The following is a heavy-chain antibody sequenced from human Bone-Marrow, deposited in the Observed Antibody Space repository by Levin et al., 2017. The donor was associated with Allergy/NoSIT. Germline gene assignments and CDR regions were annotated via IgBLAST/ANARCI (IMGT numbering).Heavy chain of an antibody. CDR2: IYYSGST. Sequence: SETLSLTCTVSGGSISSGGYYWSWIRQHPGKGLEWIGYIYYSGSTYYNPSLKSRVTISVDTSKNQFSLKLSSVTAADTAVYYCARVSFNYSSSVKNWFDPWGQGTLVTVSS. CDR3: ARVSFNYSSSVKNWFDP. CDR1: GGSISSGGYY. V-gene: IGHV4-31*03. J-gene: IGHJ5*02. D-gene: IGHD6-6*01.